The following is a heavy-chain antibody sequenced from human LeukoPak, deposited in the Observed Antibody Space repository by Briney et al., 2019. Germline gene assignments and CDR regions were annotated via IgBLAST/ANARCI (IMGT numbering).Heavy chain of an antibody. V-gene: IGHV3-30*04. CDR2: ISYDGSNK. Sequence: GGSLRLSCAASGFTFSSYAMHWVRQAPGKGLEWVAVISYDGSNKNYADSVKGRFTISGDNSKNTLYLQMHSLRVEDTAVYYCARVGGNRYFDNWGQGTLVTVSS. D-gene: IGHD1-14*01. CDR3: ARVGGNRYFDN. CDR1: GFTFSSYA. J-gene: IGHJ4*02.